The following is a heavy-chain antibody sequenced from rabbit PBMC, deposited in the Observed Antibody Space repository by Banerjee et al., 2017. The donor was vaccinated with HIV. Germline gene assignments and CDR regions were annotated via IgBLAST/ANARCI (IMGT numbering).Heavy chain of an antibody. D-gene: IGHD4-1*01. Sequence: QEQLEESGGDLVKPEGSLTLTCTASGFTLSSYWICWVRQAPGKGLEWIACIYAGSSDNTGYASWAKGRFTISKTSSTTVTLQMTSLTAADTATYFCARDLAGVIGWNFNLWGPGTLVTVS. J-gene: IGHJ4*01. CDR3: ARDLAGVIGWNFNL. CDR1: GFTLSSYW. V-gene: IGHV1S45*01. CDR2: IYAGSSDNT.